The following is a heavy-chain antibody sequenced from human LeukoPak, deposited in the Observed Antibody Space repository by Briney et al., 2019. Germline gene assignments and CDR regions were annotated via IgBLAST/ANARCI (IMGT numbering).Heavy chain of an antibody. Sequence: SETLSLTCTVSGGSISSGGYYWSWIRQHPGKGLEWIGYIYYSGSTYYNPSLKSRVTISVDTSKNQFSLKLSSVTATDTAVYYCARASDSSGYYYHYYYGMDVWGQGTTVTVSS. CDR1: GGSISSGGYY. V-gene: IGHV4-31*03. D-gene: IGHD3-22*01. CDR3: ARASDSSGYYYHYYYGMDV. CDR2: IYYSGST. J-gene: IGHJ6*02.